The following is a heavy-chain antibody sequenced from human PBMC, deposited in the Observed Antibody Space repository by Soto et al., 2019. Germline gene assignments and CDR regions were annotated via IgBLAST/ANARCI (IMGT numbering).Heavy chain of an antibody. Sequence: ASVKVSCKASGGTFTIYGISCVLQSPLQGLEWMGWISAYNGNTNYAQKLQGRVTMTTDTSTSTAYMELRSLRSDDTAVYYCARDRYGSGSYYGEGYWGQGTLVTVSS. V-gene: IGHV1-18*01. J-gene: IGHJ4*02. CDR3: ARDRYGSGSYYGEGY. D-gene: IGHD3-10*01. CDR1: GGTFTIYG. CDR2: ISAYNGNT.